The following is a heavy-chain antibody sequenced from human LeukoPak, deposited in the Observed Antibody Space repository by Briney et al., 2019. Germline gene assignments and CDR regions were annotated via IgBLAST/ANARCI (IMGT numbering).Heavy chain of an antibody. D-gene: IGHD6-13*01. CDR1: GFTFSSYG. J-gene: IGHJ4*02. Sequence: PGGSLRLSCAASGFTFSSYGMHWVRQAPGKGLEWVAVISYDGSNKYYADSVKGRFTISRDNSKNTLYLQMNSLRAEDTAVYYCATDLVRDRIAAAGHDYWGQGTLVTVSS. CDR2: ISYDGSNK. V-gene: IGHV3-30*03. CDR3: ATDLVRDRIAAAGHDY.